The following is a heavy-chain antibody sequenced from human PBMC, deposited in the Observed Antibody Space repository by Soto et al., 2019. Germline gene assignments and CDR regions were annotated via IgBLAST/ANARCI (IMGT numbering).Heavy chain of an antibody. V-gene: IGHV3-66*01. CDR2: IYSGGSGTT. J-gene: IGHJ4*02. CDR3: ARDGSSRPTEY. CDR1: GFTVSSYY. Sequence: EVQLVESGGGLVQPGGSLRLSCAASGFTVSSYYMSWVRQAPGKGLEWVSVIYSGGSGTTYYAGSVKGRFTISRDNSKNTVYLQMNSLRAEDTAVYFCARDGSSRPTEYWGQGTLVTVSS. D-gene: IGHD3-10*01.